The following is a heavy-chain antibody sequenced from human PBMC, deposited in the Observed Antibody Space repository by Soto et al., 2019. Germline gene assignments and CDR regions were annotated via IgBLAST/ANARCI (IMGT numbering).Heavy chain of an antibody. CDR3: ARVGGDDFGDSGGFDY. Sequence: QVQLQESGPGLVKPSATLSLTCTVSGGSIRDYFWTWIRQPPGKGLEWIGYIYYSGRTNYNPSLKSRVSISVETSKNNLSLQLRSVTAADTAVYYCARVGGDDFGDSGGFDYWGQGTLVTVSS. D-gene: IGHD4-17*01. CDR1: GGSIRDYF. J-gene: IGHJ4*02. V-gene: IGHV4-59*01. CDR2: IYYSGRT.